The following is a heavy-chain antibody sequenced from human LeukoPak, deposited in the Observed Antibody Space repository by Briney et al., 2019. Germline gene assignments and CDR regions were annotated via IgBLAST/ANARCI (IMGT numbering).Heavy chain of an antibody. CDR3: VREDAHTYYFDF. D-gene: IGHD2-2*01. J-gene: IGHJ4*02. CDR2: IKSTGDTT. Sequence: GASVKVSCKTSGYTFTSYHMHWVRQAPGRGLEWVAIIKSTGDTTVYAQKFQGRVTVTRDTSTSTVYMDLSSLSSEDTAVYYCVREDAHTYYFDFWGPGTLVTASS. CDR1: GYTFTSYH. V-gene: IGHV1-46*01.